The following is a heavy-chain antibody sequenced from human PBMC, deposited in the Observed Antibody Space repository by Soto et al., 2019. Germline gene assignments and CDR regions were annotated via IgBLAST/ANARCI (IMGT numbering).Heavy chain of an antibody. J-gene: IGHJ6*02. V-gene: IGHV1-46*01. Sequence: GASVKVSCKXSGYTFTSYYMHWVRQAPGQGLEWMGIINPSGGSTSYAQKFQGRVTMTRDTSTSTVYMELSSLRSEDTAVYYCARVSIAARVDYYYGMDVWGQGTTVTVS. D-gene: IGHD6-6*01. CDR3: ARVSIAARVDYYYGMDV. CDR2: INPSGGST. CDR1: GYTFTSYY.